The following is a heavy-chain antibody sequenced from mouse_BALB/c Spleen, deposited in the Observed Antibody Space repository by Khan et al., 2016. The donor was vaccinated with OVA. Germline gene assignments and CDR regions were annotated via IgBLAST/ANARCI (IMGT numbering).Heavy chain of an antibody. CDR3: AREYGNWGDY. CDR1: GYAFTNYL. V-gene: IGHV1-54*01. CDR2: INPGSGGT. Sequence: QVQLQQPGAELVRPGTSVKVSCKASGYAFTNYLIEWVKQRPGQGLEWIGVINPGSGGTNYNEKFKGKATLTADKSSSTAYMQLSSLTSDDSAVYFCAREYGNWGDYWGQGTSVTVSS. D-gene: IGHD2-10*02. J-gene: IGHJ4*01.